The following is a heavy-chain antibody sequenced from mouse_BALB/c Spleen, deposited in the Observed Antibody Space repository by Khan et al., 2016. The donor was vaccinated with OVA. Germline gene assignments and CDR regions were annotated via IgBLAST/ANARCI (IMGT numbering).Heavy chain of an antibody. CDR2: IDPANGNT. D-gene: IGHD1-2*01. J-gene: IGHJ4*01. CDR1: GFNFKDTY. CDR3: ARTDSYPKCYARNN. Sequence: VQLLQSGAELVKPGASVKLSYTGSGFNFKDTYMHWVRQRPEQGLEWIGQIDPANGNTDYDPKFQGKATIPADTSSNTAYLHLSSLTSEDPTVYCCARTDSYPKCYARNNWGQGTPLTVS. V-gene: IGHV14-3*02.